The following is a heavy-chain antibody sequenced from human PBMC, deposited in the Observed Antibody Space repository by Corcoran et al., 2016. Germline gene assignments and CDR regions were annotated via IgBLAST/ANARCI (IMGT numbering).Heavy chain of an antibody. CDR3: ARWVEAPPGFDP. D-gene: IGHD1-26*01. Sequence: QVQLQESGPGLVKPSETLSLTCTVSGYSISSGYYWGWIRQPPGKGLVWSGSIHHSGSTYYNPSLKSRVPIPVDTSKNQFSLKLSSVTAADTAVYYCARWVEAPPGFDPWGQGTLVTVSS. V-gene: IGHV4-38-2*02. J-gene: IGHJ5*02. CDR1: GYSISSGYY. CDR2: IHHSGST.